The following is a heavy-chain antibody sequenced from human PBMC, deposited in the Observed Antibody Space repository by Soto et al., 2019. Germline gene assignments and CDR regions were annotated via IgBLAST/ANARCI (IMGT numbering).Heavy chain of an antibody. D-gene: IGHD2-21*02. CDR1: GYSFTSTY. CDR3: ALKVVTYYDN. J-gene: IGHJ4*02. Sequence: QVQLVQSGAEVKKPGASVRISCRASGYSFTSTYVHWVRQAPGQGPEWMGIINPAGGTTYYAQKFQGRLTITSDTSTDTFFMDLNDLTSDDTAVYFCALKVVTYYDNWGQGTLLTVSS. V-gene: IGHV1-46*01. CDR2: INPAGGTT.